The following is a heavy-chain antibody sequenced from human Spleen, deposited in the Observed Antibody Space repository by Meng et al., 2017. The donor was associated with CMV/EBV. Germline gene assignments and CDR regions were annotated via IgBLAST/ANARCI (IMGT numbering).Heavy chain of an antibody. CDR1: GFSISSGYY. D-gene: IGHD4-17*01. V-gene: IGHV4-38-2*02. CDR3: ARTPPDGDYPTYYFDY. J-gene: IGHJ4*02. CDR2: IYHSGST. Sequence: SETLSLTCTVSGFSISSGYYWDWIRQPPGKGLEWIGIIYHSGSTYYNPSLKSRVTISVDTSKNQISLNLNSVTAADTAVYYCARTPPDGDYPTYYFDYWGQGTLVTVSS.